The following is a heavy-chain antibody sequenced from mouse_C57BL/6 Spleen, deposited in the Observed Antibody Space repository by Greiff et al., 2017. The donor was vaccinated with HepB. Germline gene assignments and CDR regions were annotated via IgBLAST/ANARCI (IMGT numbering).Heavy chain of an antibody. CDR1: GFTFSSYA. Sequence: EVQRVESGGGLVKPGGSLKLSCAASGFTFSSYAMSWVRQTPEKRLEWVATISDGGSYTYYPDNVKGRFTISRDNAKNNLYLQMSHLKSEDTAMYYCARASPYYSNPNWYFDVWGTGTTVTVSS. CDR2: ISDGGSYT. V-gene: IGHV5-4*01. D-gene: IGHD2-5*01. CDR3: ARASPYYSNPNWYFDV. J-gene: IGHJ1*03.